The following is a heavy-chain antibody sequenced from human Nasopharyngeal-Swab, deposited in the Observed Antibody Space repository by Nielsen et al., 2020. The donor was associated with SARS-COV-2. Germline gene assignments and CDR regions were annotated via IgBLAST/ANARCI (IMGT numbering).Heavy chain of an antibody. CDR3: ARAGGDYYYYYYMDV. V-gene: IGHV3-11*04. J-gene: IGHJ6*03. CDR2: ISSSGSTI. Sequence: GESLKISCAASGFTFSDYYMSWIRQAPGKGLEWVSYISSSGSTIYYADSVKGRFTISRDNAKNSLYLQMNSLRAEGTAVYYCARAGGDYYYYYYMDVWGKGTTVTVSS. CDR1: GFTFSDYY. D-gene: IGHD4-17*01.